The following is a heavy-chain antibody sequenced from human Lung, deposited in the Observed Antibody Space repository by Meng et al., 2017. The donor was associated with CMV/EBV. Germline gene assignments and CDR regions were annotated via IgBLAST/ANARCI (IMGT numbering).Heavy chain of an antibody. Sequence: SCAASGLTFSSYGMSWVRQAPGKGLEWVSSIGATAGGTYYADSVKGRFTISRDNAKNTLYLQMNILRAEDTAVYYCAKYSAVGERLYYFDYWGQGXLVTVSS. CDR2: IGATAGGT. V-gene: IGHV3-23*01. CDR3: AKYSAVGERLYYFDY. CDR1: GLTFSSYG. D-gene: IGHD2-21*01. J-gene: IGHJ4*02.